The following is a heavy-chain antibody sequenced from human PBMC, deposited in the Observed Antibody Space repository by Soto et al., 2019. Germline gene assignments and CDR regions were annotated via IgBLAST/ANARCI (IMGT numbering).Heavy chain of an antibody. CDR2: IRSKGHNYAT. CDR1: GFTFSGSA. CDR3: TRDLFSYDYSGILWFDP. Sequence: GGSLRLSCAASGFTFSGSAMYWVRQASGKGLEWVGRIRSKGHNYATEYAASVKGRSTISRDDSKNTAYLQMNSLQTEDTAVYYCTRDLFSYDYSGILWFDPWGQGTLVTVSS. D-gene: IGHD3-16*01. V-gene: IGHV3-73*01. J-gene: IGHJ5*02.